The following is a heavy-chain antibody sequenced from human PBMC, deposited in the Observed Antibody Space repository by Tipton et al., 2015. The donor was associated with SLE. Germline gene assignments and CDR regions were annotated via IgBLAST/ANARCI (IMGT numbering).Heavy chain of an antibody. Sequence: TLSLTCTVSGDSISSGSYYWSWIRQPAGKGLEWIGRIHTVGNTNYNPSLKSRVTVSLDTSENHFSLNLNSVTAADTAVYFCARQRGYYDGTPFPPWNFDLWGRGTQVTVSS. D-gene: IGHD3-16*01. CDR1: GDSISSGSYY. CDR3: ARQRGYYDGTPFPPWNFDL. J-gene: IGHJ2*01. V-gene: IGHV4-61*02. CDR2: IHTVGNT.